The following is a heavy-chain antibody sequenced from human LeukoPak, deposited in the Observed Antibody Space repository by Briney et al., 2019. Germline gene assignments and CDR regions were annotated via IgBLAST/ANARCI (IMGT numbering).Heavy chain of an antibody. CDR2: IYHGGST. CDR3: ARVIPRVRAIDY. V-gene: IGHV4-30-2*01. Sequence: SETLSLTCAVSGGSISSGGYSWSWIRQPPGKGLEWIGYIYHGGSTYYNPSLKSRVTISVDRSKNQFSLKLSSVTAADTAVYYCARVIPRVRAIDYWGQGTLVTVSS. D-gene: IGHD2-2*02. J-gene: IGHJ4*02. CDR1: GGSISSGGYS.